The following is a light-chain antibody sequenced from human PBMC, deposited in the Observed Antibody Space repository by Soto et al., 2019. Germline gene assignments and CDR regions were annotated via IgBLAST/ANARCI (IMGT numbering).Light chain of an antibody. CDR3: QQLETYPLT. V-gene: IGKV1-13*02. Sequence: AIQVTQSPSSLSASVGDTVTITCRASQGISSAFARYQQKPGKVPRLLIYDVFNLQSGVPSRFSGGGSGTDFTLTISRLQPEDFATYYCQQLETYPLTFGQGTRLEIK. J-gene: IGKJ5*01. CDR2: DVF. CDR1: QGISSA.